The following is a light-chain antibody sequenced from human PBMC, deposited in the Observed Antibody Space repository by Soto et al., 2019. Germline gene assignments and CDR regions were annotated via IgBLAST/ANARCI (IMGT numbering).Light chain of an antibody. V-gene: IGKV3-11*01. Sequence: EIVLTHSPATLSLSPGERGTLSCRASQSVSSDLAWYQQRPGQAPRLLIHDASNRATGIPARFSGSGSGTDFTLTISSLEPEDFAVYYRQQRSKWPITFGQGTRLEIK. CDR1: QSVSSD. CDR2: DAS. J-gene: IGKJ5*01. CDR3: QQRSKWPIT.